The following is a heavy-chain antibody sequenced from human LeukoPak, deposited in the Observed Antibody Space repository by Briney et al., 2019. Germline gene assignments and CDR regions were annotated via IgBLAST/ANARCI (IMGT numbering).Heavy chain of an antibody. CDR3: AKHWGGGAAGIAY. CDR2: FSGSGDST. Sequence: QPGGSLRLSCAASGFNVRPYELNWVRQAPGKGLEWDSAFSGSGDSTHYAGSVKGQFTISRDNSTNTLYLQMNSVRDDDAVVYCCAKHWGGGAAGIAYWGQGTLVTVSS. J-gene: IGHJ4*02. V-gene: IGHV3-23*01. D-gene: IGHD6-13*01. CDR1: GFNVRPYE.